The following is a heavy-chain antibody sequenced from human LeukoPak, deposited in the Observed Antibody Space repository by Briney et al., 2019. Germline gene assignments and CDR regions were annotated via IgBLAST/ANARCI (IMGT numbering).Heavy chain of an antibody. CDR3: ARQYCSSTSCNGAFDI. Sequence: GGSLRLSCAASGFTFSSYAMSWVRQTPGKGLEWVSGISGSDASTYYTDSVKGRFTISRDNSKNTLYLHMNSLRAEDTAVYYCARQYCSSTSCNGAFDIWGQGTMVTVSS. V-gene: IGHV3-23*01. CDR1: GFTFSSYA. D-gene: IGHD2-2*01. J-gene: IGHJ3*02. CDR2: ISGSDAST.